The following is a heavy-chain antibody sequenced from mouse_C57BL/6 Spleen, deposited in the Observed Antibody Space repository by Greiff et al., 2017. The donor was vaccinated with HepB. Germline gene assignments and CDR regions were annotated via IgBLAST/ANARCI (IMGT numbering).Heavy chain of an antibody. V-gene: IGHV5-17*01. CDR3: ARLGYYGLYAMDY. D-gene: IGHD1-1*01. J-gene: IGHJ4*01. Sequence: EVKLMESGGGLVKPGGSLKLSCAASGFTFSDYGMHWVRQAPEKGLEWVAYISSGSSTIYYADTVKGRFTISRDNANNTLFLQMTSLRSEDTAMYYCARLGYYGLYAMDYWGQGTSVTVSS. CDR1: GFTFSDYG. CDR2: ISSGSSTI.